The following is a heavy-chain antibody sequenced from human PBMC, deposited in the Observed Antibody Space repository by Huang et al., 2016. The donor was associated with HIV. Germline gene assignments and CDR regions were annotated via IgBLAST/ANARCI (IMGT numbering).Heavy chain of an antibody. CDR3: ARARYYYDTGGYWGLDF. D-gene: IGHD3-22*01. CDR1: GGSFSGYY. CDR2: MNDGVTT. V-gene: IGHV4-34*01. Sequence: QVQLQQWGAGLLKPSETLSVTCAVYGGSFSGYYWTWIRQPPGKGLEWIGEMNDGVTTKNNPSLRSRVTISVDTSKNQFSLNLRAVTAADTAVYYCARARYYYDTGGYWGLDFWGQGTLVTVSS. J-gene: IGHJ4*02.